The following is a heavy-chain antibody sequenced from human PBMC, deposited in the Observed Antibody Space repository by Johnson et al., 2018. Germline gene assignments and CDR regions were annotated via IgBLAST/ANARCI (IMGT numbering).Heavy chain of an antibody. CDR2: INSDGSST. Sequence: VQLQESGGGLVQPGGSLRLSCAASGFTFSSYWMHWVRQAPGKGLVWVSRINSDGSSTSYADSVKGRFTISRANAKNTRYLQMNRLRAEDTAVYYCARGRDGYNRGDDAFDIWGQGTMVTVSS. D-gene: IGHD5-24*01. J-gene: IGHJ3*02. CDR3: ARGRDGYNRGDDAFDI. CDR1: GFTFSSYW. V-gene: IGHV3-74*01.